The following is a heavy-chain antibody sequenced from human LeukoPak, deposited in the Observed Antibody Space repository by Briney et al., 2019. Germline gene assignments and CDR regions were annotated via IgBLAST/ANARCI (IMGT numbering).Heavy chain of an antibody. J-gene: IGHJ6*02. CDR2: INPNSGGT. Sequence: ASVKVSCKASGYTFTSYGISWVRQAPGQGLEWMGWINPNSGGTNYAQKFQGWVTMTRDTSISTAYMELSRLRSDDTAVYYCAISSGWYGDYYYGMDVWGQGTTVTVSS. CDR1: GYTFTSYG. V-gene: IGHV1-2*04. D-gene: IGHD6-19*01. CDR3: AISSGWYGDYYYGMDV.